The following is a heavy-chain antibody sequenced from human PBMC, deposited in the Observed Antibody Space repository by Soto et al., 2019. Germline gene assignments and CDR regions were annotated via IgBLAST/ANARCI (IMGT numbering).Heavy chain of an antibody. CDR3: AKDRGERYCSSTSCYDRNYYYYYYMDV. V-gene: IGHV3-23*01. J-gene: IGHJ6*03. CDR1: GFTFSSYA. D-gene: IGHD2-2*01. CDR2: ISGSGITT. Sequence: GGSLRLSCAASGFTFSSYAMSWVRQAPGRGLEWVSAISGSGITTYYADSVKGRFTISRDNSKNTLYLQVNSLRAEDTAVYYCAKDRGERYCSSTSCYDRNYYYYYYMDVWGKGTTVTVSS.